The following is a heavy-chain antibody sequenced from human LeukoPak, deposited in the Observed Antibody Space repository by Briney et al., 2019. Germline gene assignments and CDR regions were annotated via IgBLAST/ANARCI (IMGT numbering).Heavy chain of an antibody. D-gene: IGHD5-24*01. J-gene: IGHJ4*02. CDR1: GYTFTSYD. V-gene: IGHV1-8*03. CDR2: MNPNSGNT. Sequence: ASVTVSCKASGYTFTSYDINWVRQAPGQGLEWMGWMNPNSGNTGYAQKFQGRVTITADESTSTAYMELSSLRSEDTAVYYCARARDGYNRNTYYFDYWGQGTLVTVSS. CDR3: ARARDGYNRNTYYFDY.